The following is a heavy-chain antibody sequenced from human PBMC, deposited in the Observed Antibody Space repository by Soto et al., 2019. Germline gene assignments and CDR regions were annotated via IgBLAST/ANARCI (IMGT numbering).Heavy chain of an antibody. CDR2: INPNSGGT. V-gene: IGHV1-2*02. CDR3: AREATGYSNPFALYYYYGMDV. CDR1: GYTFTGYY. Sequence: ASVKVFCKASGYTFTGYYMHWVRQAPGQGLEWMGWINPNSGGTNYAQKFQGRVTMTRDTSISTAYMELSRLRSDDTAVYYCAREATGYSNPFALYYYYGMDVWGQGTTVTVSS. D-gene: IGHD4-4*01. J-gene: IGHJ6*02.